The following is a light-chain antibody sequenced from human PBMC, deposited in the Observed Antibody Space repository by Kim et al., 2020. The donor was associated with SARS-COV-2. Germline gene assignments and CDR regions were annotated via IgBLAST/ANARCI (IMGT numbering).Light chain of an antibody. CDR1: NIGSKS. CDR3: QVWDSSSDHPRV. J-gene: IGLJ3*02. V-gene: IGLV3-21*04. Sequence: SYELTQPPSVSVAPGKTASITCGGNNIGSKSVHWYQQKPGQAPVLVIYYDSDRPSGIPERFSGSNSGNTATLTISRVEAGDEADYYCQVWDSSSDHPRVFGGGTQLTVL. CDR2: YDS.